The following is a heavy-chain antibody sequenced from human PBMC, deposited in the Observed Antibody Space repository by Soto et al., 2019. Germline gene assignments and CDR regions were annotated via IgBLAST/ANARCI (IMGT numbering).Heavy chain of an antibody. CDR1: GYTFANYA. V-gene: IGHV1-3*01. CDR2: INAGNGNT. Sequence: QVRLVQSGSEVKKPGASVMGSCKATGYTFANYAIHWVRQAHGQDFEWMGWINAGNGNTRNSEKFEGRVTFTRDTTETTAHMEVGRLRFEDTAVYKCARELSGWGLTNVHFGVDVWGQGTKVIVAS. CDR3: ARELSGWGLTNVHFGVDV. J-gene: IGHJ6*02. D-gene: IGHD3-16*01.